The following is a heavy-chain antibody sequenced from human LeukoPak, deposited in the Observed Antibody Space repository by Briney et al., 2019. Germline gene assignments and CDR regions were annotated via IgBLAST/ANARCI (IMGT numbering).Heavy chain of an antibody. D-gene: IGHD3-10*01. V-gene: IGHV3-23*01. CDR3: AISYGSGIYYNY. J-gene: IGHJ4*02. CDR1: GFTFSSYA. Sequence: PGGSLRLSCAASGFTFSSYAMSWVRQAPGKGLEWVSTIRENSGSTHYADSVKGRFIISRDDSKNTLYLQMDSLRAEDTAVYHCAISYGSGIYYNYWGQGTLVTVSS. CDR2: IRENSGST.